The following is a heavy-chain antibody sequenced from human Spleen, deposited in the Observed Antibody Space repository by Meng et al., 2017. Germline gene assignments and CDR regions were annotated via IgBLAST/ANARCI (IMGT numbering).Heavy chain of an antibody. J-gene: IGHJ4*02. CDR3: ARKAGNCISTTCYSLDY. V-gene: IGHV1-18*01. Sequence: QVQLVQSGAEVKMPGASVKVSCKASGYIFSNYAINWLRQAPGQGLEWMGRISAYSGDTKYAENLQGRVTMTTDTSTSTAYMELTRLTSEDTAVYFCARKAGNCISTTCYSLDYWGQGTLVTVSS. CDR1: GYIFSNYA. D-gene: IGHD2-2*01. CDR2: ISAYSGDT.